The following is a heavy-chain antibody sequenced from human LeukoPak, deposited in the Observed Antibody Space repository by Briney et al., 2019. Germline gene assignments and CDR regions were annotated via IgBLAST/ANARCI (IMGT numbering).Heavy chain of an antibody. CDR3: ARGRETYYYYYYMDV. J-gene: IGHJ6*03. Sequence: SETLSLTCTVSGDSISSYYWSWIRQPAEKGLEWIGRISTSGTTNYIPSLKSRVTMSVDTSKNQFSLKLSSVTAADTAVYFCARGRETYYYYYYMDVWGKGTTVTVSS. CDR1: GDSISSYY. CDR2: ISTSGTT. V-gene: IGHV4-4*07.